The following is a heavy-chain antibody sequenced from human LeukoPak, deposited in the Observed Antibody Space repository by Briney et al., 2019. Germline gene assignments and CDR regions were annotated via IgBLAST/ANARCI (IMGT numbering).Heavy chain of an antibody. D-gene: IGHD3-10*01. CDR3: ARHLLWFGELSGGFDY. V-gene: IGHV3-66*04. CDR2: IYSGGST. CDR1: GFTFSSNY. J-gene: IGHJ4*02. Sequence: GGSLRLSCAASGFTFSSNYMSWVRQAPGKGLEWVSVIYSGGSTYYADSVKGRFTISRDNSKNTLYLQMNSLRAEDTAVYYCARHLLWFGELSGGFDYWGQGTLVTVSS.